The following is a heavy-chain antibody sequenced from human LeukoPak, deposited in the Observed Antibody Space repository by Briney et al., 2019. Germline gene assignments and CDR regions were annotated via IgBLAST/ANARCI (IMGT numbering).Heavy chain of an antibody. J-gene: IGHJ4*02. D-gene: IGHD2-2*01. CDR3: ARAHIVPGLDY. CDR1: GFTFSSYA. V-gene: IGHV3-30-3*01. CDR2: ISYDGSNK. Sequence: PGGSLRLSCAASGFTFSSYAMHWVRQAPGKGLEWVAVISYDGSNKYYADSVKGRFTISRDNSKNTLYLQMNSLRAEDTAVYYCARAHIVPGLDYWGQGTLVTVSS.